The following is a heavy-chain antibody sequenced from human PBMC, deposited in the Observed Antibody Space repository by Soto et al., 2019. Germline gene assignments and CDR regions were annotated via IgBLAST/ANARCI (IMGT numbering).Heavy chain of an antibody. CDR1: GFTFSSYG. CDR3: AKDMGSSSWYWSATLDY. D-gene: IGHD6-13*01. V-gene: IGHV3-30*18. Sequence: QVQLVESGGGVVQPGRSLRLSCAASGFTFSSYGMHWVRQAPCKGLEWVAVVSYDGSNKYYADSVKGRFTISRDHSKNTLYLQMNSLRAEDTAVYYGAKDMGSSSWYWSATLDYWGQGTLVTVSS. J-gene: IGHJ4*02. CDR2: VSYDGSNK.